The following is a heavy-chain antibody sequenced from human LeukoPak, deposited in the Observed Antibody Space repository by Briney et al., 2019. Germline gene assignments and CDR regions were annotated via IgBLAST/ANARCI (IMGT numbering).Heavy chain of an antibody. CDR1: GGSFSGHY. Sequence: SETLSLTCGVYGGSFSGHYWSWIRQPPGKGLEWIGEIIHSGRINYNPSLKSRVTISIDTSKNQFSLRLSSVTAADTAAYYCARGLREFGYYYYHMDVWGKGTTVTVSS. V-gene: IGHV4-34*01. CDR3: ARGLREFGYYYYHMDV. CDR2: IIHSGRI. D-gene: IGHD3-10*01. J-gene: IGHJ6*03.